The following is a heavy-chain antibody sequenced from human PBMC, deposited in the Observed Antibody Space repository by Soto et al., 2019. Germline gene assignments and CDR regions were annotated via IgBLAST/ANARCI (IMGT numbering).Heavy chain of an antibody. CDR3: AIGGAMAVADIGWFDP. D-gene: IGHD6-19*01. CDR2: ISGSGGST. J-gene: IGHJ5*02. Sequence: PGGSLRLSCAASGFTFRSYAMSWVRQAPGKGLEWVSPISGSGGSTYYADSVKGRFTISRDNSKNTLYLQMNSLRAEDTAVYYCAIGGAMAVADIGWFDPWGQGTLVTVSS. CDR1: GFTFRSYA. V-gene: IGHV3-23*01.